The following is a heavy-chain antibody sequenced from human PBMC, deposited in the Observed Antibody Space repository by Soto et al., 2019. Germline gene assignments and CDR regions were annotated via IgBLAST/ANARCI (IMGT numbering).Heavy chain of an antibody. CDR3: AREALSYYGARDKTRQYFQH. CDR2: ISAYNGNT. V-gene: IGHV1-18*04. J-gene: IGHJ1*01. D-gene: IGHD4-17*01. Sequence: GASVKVSCKASGYTFTSYGISWVRQAPGQGLEWMGWISAYNGNTNYAQKLQGRVTMTTDTSTSTAYMELRSLRSDDTAVYYCAREALSYYGARDKTRQYFQHWGQGTLVTVSS. CDR1: GYTFTSYG.